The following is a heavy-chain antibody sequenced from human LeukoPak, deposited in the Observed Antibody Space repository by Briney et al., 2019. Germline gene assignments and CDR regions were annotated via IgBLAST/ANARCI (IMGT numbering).Heavy chain of an antibody. D-gene: IGHD3-10*01. J-gene: IGHJ4*02. CDR1: GFTFTNAW. CDR2: IESKTDGETT. Sequence: GGSLRLSCVDSGFTFTNAWMSWVRQAPGKGLEWIGRIESKTDGETTNYAEPVRGRFTISRDDSKSAVYLQMNSLKIEDTAVYYCTTDLGTYYHGSQRLIPIDYWGQGTLVTVSS. CDR3: TTDLGTYYHGSQRLIPIDY. V-gene: IGHV3-15*04.